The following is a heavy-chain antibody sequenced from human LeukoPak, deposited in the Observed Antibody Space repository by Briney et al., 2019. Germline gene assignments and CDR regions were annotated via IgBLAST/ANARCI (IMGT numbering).Heavy chain of an antibody. CDR3: ARWTVDPPSKVVSYGMDV. V-gene: IGHV4-59*10. D-gene: IGHD2-2*01. J-gene: IGHJ6*02. Sequence: PSETLSLTCAVYGGSFSGYYWSWIRQPAGKGLEWIGRIYTSGSTNYNPSLKSLVTISVDTSKNQFSLKLSSVTAADTAVYYCARWTVDPPSKVVSYGMDVWGQGTTVTVSS. CDR1: GGSFSGYY. CDR2: IYTSGST.